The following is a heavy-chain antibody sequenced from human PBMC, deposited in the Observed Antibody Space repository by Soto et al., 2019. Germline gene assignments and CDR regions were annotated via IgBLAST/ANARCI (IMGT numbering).Heavy chain of an antibody. D-gene: IGHD7-27*01. V-gene: IGHV3-7*04. CDR2: IKQDGSEK. Sequence: EVQLVESGGGLVQPGGSLRLSCAASGFTFTSHWMTWVRQAPGKGLEWVASIKQDGSEKYYVDSVKGRFTISRDNAKNSVSLQMNSPRAEDTAVYFCARGCLGVPHWGQGTLVTVSS. CDR1: GFTFTSHW. J-gene: IGHJ4*02. CDR3: ARGCLGVPH.